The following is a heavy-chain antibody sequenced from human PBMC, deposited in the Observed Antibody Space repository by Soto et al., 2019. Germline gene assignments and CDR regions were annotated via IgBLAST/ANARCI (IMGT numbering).Heavy chain of an antibody. V-gene: IGHV1-18*01. Sequence: GASVKVSCKASGYTFTSYGISWVRQAPGQGLEWMGWISAYNGNTNYAQKLQGRVTMTTDTSTSTAYMELRSLRSDDTAVYYCARLDSSGYYWGIFGYWGQGTLVTVSS. CDR3: ARLDSSGYYWGIFGY. J-gene: IGHJ4*02. D-gene: IGHD3-22*01. CDR2: ISAYNGNT. CDR1: GYTFTSYG.